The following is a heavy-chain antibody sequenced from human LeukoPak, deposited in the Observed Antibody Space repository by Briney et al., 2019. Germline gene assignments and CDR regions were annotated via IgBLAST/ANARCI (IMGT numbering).Heavy chain of an antibody. J-gene: IGHJ4*02. Sequence: GGSLRLSCSASGFTFSSAWMSWVRQAPGKGLEWSGRIRAGGATRDYAASVKDRFIISRDDSKNTLYLQMNSLKIEDTAVYWCVADTPVPLAQIDNWGQGIPVTVSS. CDR1: GFTFSSAW. CDR2: IRAGGATR. CDR3: VADTPVPLAQIDN. V-gene: IGHV3-15*05. D-gene: IGHD2-2*01.